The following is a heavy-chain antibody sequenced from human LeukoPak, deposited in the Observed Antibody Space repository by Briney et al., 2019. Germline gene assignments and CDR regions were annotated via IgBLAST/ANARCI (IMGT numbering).Heavy chain of an antibody. V-gene: IGHV4-59*01. Sequence: PSETLSLTCTVSGVSIRSYYWSWIRQPPGKGLEWIGYIYYSGSPNYNPSLKSRVTLSVDTSKNQFSLKLSSVTAADTAVYYCARTYYGSGSLYYYYYYMDVWGKGTTVTVSS. CDR3: ARTYYGSGSLYYYYYYMDV. CDR2: IYYSGSP. CDR1: GVSIRSYY. J-gene: IGHJ6*03. D-gene: IGHD3-10*01.